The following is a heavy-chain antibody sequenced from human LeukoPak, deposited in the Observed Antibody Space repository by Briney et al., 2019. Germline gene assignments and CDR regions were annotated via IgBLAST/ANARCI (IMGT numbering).Heavy chain of an antibody. CDR1: GFTFSSYP. V-gene: IGHV3-23*01. J-gene: IGHJ4*02. CDR3: AKGRGATSGPSRTFEY. Sequence: GGSLRLSCAASGFTFSSYPMSWVRQAPRKGLEWVSGISGTGGSTYYADSVRGRFTISRDNSKNTLYLQMNSLRADDTAVYYCAKGRGATSGPSRTFEYWGQGALVTVSS. D-gene: IGHD1-26*01. CDR2: ISGTGGST.